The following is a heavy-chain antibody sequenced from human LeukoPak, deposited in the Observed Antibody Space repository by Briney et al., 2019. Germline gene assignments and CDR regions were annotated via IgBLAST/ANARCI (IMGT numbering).Heavy chain of an antibody. J-gene: IGHJ3*01. D-gene: IGHD6-13*01. CDR1: GFTFSENW. CDR2: INRDGGLT. V-gene: IGHV3-74*01. CDR3: AREEHRLADAGTSAFDL. Sequence: PGGSVRLSCVASGFTFSENWMHWVRQAPGKGLAWVSHINRDGGLTNYADSVKGRFTISRDNARNTVYLQMSSLRVEDTAIYFCAREEHRLADAGTSAFDLGGQGTLVTVSP.